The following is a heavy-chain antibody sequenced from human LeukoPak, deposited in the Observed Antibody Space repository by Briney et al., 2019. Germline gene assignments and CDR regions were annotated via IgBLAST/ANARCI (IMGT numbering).Heavy chain of an antibody. CDR2: ISSSSSYI. CDR3: MRNREPY. D-gene: IGHD1-14*01. Sequence: PGGSLRLSCAGYGFTFSSYNMNWVRQAPGKGLEWVSSISSSSSYIYYADSVKGRFSISRDNAKNSLYLQMNSLRVEDTAVYYCMRNREPYWGQGTLVTVSS. V-gene: IGHV3-21*01. CDR1: GFTFSSYN. J-gene: IGHJ4*02.